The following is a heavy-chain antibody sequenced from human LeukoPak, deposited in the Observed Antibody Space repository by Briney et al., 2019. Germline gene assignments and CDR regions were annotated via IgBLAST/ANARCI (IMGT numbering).Heavy chain of an antibody. CDR2: INSDGSRT. J-gene: IGHJ4*02. Sequence: GGSLRLSCAASGFTFSSYWMRWGRQASGKGLVWVSRINSDGSRTYYADSVKGRFTISIDNAKNALYLQMNSLRAEDTAVYYCAKDLHYGSADYWGQGTLVTVSS. CDR3: AKDLHYGSADY. V-gene: IGHV3-74*01. CDR1: GFTFSSYW. D-gene: IGHD3-10*01.